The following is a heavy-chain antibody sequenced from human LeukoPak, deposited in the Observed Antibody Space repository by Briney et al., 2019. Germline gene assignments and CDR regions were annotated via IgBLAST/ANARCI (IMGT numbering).Heavy chain of an antibody. J-gene: IGHJ5*02. V-gene: IGHV4-38-2*02. D-gene: IGHD6-19*01. Sequence: SETLSLTCTVSGYSISSGYYWGWIRQSPGKGLEWIGSIYHGGSTYYNPSLRSRVIVSVDTSKNHFSLKLSSVTAADTAVYYCASSGRFEVGFDPWGQGTLVTVSS. CDR3: ASSGRFEVGFDP. CDR1: GYSISSGYY. CDR2: IYHGGST.